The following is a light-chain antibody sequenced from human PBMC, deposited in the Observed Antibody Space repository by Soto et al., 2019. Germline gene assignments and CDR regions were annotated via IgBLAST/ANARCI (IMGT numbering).Light chain of an antibody. V-gene: IGLV2-11*01. CDR3: CSFAGSYPYL. J-gene: IGLJ1*01. CDR1: SSDVGRYDY. CDR2: DIT. Sequence: QSALTQPRSVSASPGQSVTISCTGTSSDVGRYDYVSWYQQHPGKAPKLIVYDITERPSGVPDRFSGSKSGNTASLTISGLQAEDEADYSCCSFAGSYPYLFGTGTKVTVL.